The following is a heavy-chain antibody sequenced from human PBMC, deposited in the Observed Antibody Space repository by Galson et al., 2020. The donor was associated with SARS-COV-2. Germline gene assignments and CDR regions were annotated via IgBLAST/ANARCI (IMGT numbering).Heavy chain of an antibody. Sequence: KLAEPLQISCTRSVYSTTSYWIGSVRTMPGKVLEWIEIIYPGVSDTRYSPSFQGQVTIPADKSISTAYLQWSSLKATDTAMYYWASSSSSWYSVWFDDWGQGTLVTVSS. J-gene: IGHJ4*02. CDR1: VYSTTSYW. D-gene: IGHD6-13*01. CDR2: IYPGVSDT. CDR3: ASSSSSWYSVWFDD. V-gene: IGHV5-51*01.